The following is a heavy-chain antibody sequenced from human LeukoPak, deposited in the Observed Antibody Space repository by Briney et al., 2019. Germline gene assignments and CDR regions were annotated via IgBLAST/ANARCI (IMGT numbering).Heavy chain of an antibody. CDR1: GFTFSSYS. CDR2: ISSSGSTI. V-gene: IGHV3-48*04. J-gene: IGHJ3*02. Sequence: PGGSLRLSCAASGFTFSSYSMNWVRQAPGKGLEWVSYISSSGSTIYYADSVKGRFTISRDNAKNSLYLQMNSLRAEDTAVYYCAREWELRAFDIWGQGTMVTVSS. D-gene: IGHD1-26*01. CDR3: AREWELRAFDI.